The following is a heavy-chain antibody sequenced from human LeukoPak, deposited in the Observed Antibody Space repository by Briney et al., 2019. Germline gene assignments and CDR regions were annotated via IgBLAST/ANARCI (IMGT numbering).Heavy chain of an antibody. J-gene: IGHJ5*02. Sequence: GGSLRLSCAASGITFRSYGMHWIRQAPGKGLEWVAVISYDGSHKYYADSVKGRFSISRDNSKNTLYLQMNSLRADDTAVYYCAKGARGDTVTSIVGLNWFDPWGQGTLVTVSS. CDR1: GITFRSYG. D-gene: IGHD4-17*01. CDR3: AKGARGDTVTSIVGLNWFDP. V-gene: IGHV3-30*18. CDR2: ISYDGSHK.